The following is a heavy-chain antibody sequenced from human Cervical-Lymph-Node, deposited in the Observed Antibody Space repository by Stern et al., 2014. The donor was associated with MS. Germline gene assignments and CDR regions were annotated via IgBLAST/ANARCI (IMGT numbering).Heavy chain of an antibody. CDR1: GASISTDNW. CDR3: ARDFEFQLLCD. V-gene: IGHV4-4*02. J-gene: IGHJ4*02. D-gene: IGHD2-2*01. CDR2: VYHSGSA. Sequence: QLQLQESGPGLVKPSGTLSLTCAVSGASISTDNWWSWVRQPPGKGLEWIVEVYHSGSANYNPSLKSRVTMSVDESKNQFSLRLTSVTAADTAVYYCARDFEFQLLCDWGQGALVTVSS.